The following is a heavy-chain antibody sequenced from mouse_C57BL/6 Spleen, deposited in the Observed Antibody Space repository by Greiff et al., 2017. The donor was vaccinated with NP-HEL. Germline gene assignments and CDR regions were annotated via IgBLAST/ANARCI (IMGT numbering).Heavy chain of an antibody. V-gene: IGHV14-4*01. CDR2: IDPENGDT. J-gene: IGHJ2*01. CDR1: GFNIKDDY. D-gene: IGHD1-1*01. CDR3: TTQGITTVVEGY. Sequence: EVQGVESGAELVRPGASVKLSCTASGFNIKDDYMHWVKQRPEQGLEWIGWIDPENGDTEYASKFQGKATITADTSSNTAYLQLSSLTSEDTAVYYCTTQGITTVVEGYWGQGTTLTVSS.